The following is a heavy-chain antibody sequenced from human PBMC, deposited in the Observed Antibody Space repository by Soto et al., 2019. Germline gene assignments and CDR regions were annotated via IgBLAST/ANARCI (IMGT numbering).Heavy chain of an antibody. CDR2: IYPGDSDT. Sequence: GDSLKISCKGSGYSFTSYWIGWVRQMPGKGLEWMGIIYPGDSDTRYSPSFQGQVTISADKSISTAYLQWSSLKASDTAMYYCARLARGYYGSGSYYKLFYYGMDVWGQGTTVTVSS. CDR1: GYSFTSYW. J-gene: IGHJ6*02. D-gene: IGHD3-10*01. V-gene: IGHV5-51*01. CDR3: ARLARGYYGSGSYYKLFYYGMDV.